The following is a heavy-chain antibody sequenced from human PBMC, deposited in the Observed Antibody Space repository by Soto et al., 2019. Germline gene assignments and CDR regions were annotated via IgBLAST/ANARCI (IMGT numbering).Heavy chain of an antibody. J-gene: IGHJ4*02. Sequence: GGSLRLSCAASGFTFHSYNMNWVRQAPGRGLEWVASISGGSNYIYYAESVKGRFTVSRDNAKNSVFLQMNSLRVEDTAVYYCVRDADSSPTANFDYWGQGVLVTVSS. D-gene: IGHD6-19*01. V-gene: IGHV3-21*01. CDR1: GFTFHSYN. CDR3: VRDADSSPTANFDY. CDR2: ISGGSNYI.